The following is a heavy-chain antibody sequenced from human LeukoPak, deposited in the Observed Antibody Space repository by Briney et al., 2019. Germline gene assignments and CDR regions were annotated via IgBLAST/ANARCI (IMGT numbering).Heavy chain of an antibody. CDR2: IYYSGST. CDR3: ARRQGWLSFDY. Sequence: PSETLSLTCTVSGGSISSYYWSWIRQPPGKGLEWIGYIYYSGSTNYNPSLKSRVTISVDTSKNQFSLKLSSVTAADTAVYYCARRQGWLSFDYWGQGTLVTVSS. V-gene: IGHV4-59*08. CDR1: GGSISSYY. J-gene: IGHJ4*02. D-gene: IGHD6-19*01.